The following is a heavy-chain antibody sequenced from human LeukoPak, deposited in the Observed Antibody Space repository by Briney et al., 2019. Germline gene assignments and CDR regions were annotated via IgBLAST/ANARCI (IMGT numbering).Heavy chain of an antibody. Sequence: GASVKVSCKASGYTFTGYYMHWVRQAPGQGLEWMGWINPNSGDTNFAQKFQGRVTMTRDTSISTAYMELSRLRSDDTAMYYCARGGQLLLLHLGSWGQGTLVTVSS. V-gene: IGHV1-2*02. CDR2: INPNSGDT. CDR1: GYTFTGYY. J-gene: IGHJ5*02. D-gene: IGHD2-2*01. CDR3: ARGGQLLLLHLGS.